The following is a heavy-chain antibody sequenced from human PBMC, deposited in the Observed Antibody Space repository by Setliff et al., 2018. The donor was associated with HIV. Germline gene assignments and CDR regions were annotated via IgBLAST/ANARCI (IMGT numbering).Heavy chain of an antibody. CDR3: ARETRSGWYDLAY. CDR2: IYYTVST. V-gene: IGHV4-59*11. Sequence: KASETLSLTCSVSGGSISNHYWSWIRQPPGKGLEWIGYIYYTVSTNYNPSLRGRVTISGDTSKKQFSLKLSSVTAADTAVYFCARETRSGWYDLAYWGQGTLVTVS. D-gene: IGHD6-19*01. J-gene: IGHJ4*02. CDR1: GGSISNHY.